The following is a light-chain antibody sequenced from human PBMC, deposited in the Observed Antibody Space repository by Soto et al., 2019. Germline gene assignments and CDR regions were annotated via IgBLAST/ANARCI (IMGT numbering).Light chain of an antibody. CDR2: DAS. J-gene: IGKJ1*01. CDR1: QDISNY. V-gene: IGKV1-39*01. CDR3: QQSYSTPLT. Sequence: DIQMTQSPSSLSASVGDRVTITCQASQDISNYLNWYQQKPGKAPKLLMYDASNLETGVPSRFSGSGFGTDFTLTISTLQPEDFATYFCQQSYSTPLTFGQGTKVDIK.